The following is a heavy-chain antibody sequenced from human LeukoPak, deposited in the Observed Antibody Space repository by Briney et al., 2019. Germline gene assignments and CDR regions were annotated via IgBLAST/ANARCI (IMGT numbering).Heavy chain of an antibody. CDR3: ARDYYYYMDV. V-gene: IGHV7-4-1*02. Sequence: ASAKVSCKASGYTFTNYAMNWVQQAPGRGLEWMGWINTYTGNPTYAQGFTGRFVFSLDTSVSTAYLQISSLKAEDTAVYYCARDYYYYMDVWGKGTTVTVSS. J-gene: IGHJ6*03. CDR1: GYTFTNYA. CDR2: INTYTGNP.